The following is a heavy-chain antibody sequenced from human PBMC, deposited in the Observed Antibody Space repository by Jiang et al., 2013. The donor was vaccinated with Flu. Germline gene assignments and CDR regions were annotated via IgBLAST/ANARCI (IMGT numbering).Heavy chain of an antibody. CDR2: IYPGDSDT. CDR3: ARHSTDISGSRSSIGSLDF. CDR1: GYSFNHYW. Sequence: QLVESGAEVKRSGESLKISCNVSGYSFNHYWIAWVRLASGKGLEWMGFIYPGDSDTRYSPSFQGQVTFSVDKSVNTAYLQWTRLRASDTAIYYCARHSTDISGSRSSIGSLDFWGQGTLVSVSS. J-gene: IGHJ4*02. D-gene: IGHD3-10*01. V-gene: IGHV5-51*01.